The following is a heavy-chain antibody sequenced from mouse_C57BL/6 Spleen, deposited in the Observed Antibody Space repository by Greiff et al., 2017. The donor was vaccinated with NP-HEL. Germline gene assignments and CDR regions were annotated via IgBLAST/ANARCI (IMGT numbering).Heavy chain of an antibody. J-gene: IGHJ1*03. Sequence: VQLQQPGAELVMPGASVKLSCKASGYTFTSYWMHWVKQRPGQGLEWIGEIDPSDSYTNYNQKFKGKSTLTVDKSSSTAYMQLSSLTSEDSAVYYCATTVVNFDVWGTGTTVTVSS. CDR2: IDPSDSYT. CDR3: ATTVVNFDV. V-gene: IGHV1-69*01. CDR1: GYTFTSYW. D-gene: IGHD1-1*01.